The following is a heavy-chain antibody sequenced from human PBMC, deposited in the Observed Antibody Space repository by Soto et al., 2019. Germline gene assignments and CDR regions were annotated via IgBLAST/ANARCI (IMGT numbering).Heavy chain of an antibody. J-gene: IGHJ4*02. CDR1: GGSISSYY. V-gene: IGHV4-59*01. D-gene: IGHD2-2*01. CDR3: AKGGQLLSEGGGY. Sequence: PSETLSLTCTVSGGSISSYYWSWIRQPPGNCLELILYIYYSGITNYNPSLKSRVTISVDTSKIQSSLKLSSVTAADTAVYYCAKGGQLLSEGGGYWGQGTLVTVSS. CDR2: IYYSGIT.